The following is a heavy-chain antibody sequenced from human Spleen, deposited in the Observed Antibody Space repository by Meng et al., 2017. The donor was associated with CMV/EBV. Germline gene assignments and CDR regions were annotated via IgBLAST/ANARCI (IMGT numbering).Heavy chain of an antibody. CDR1: DDSVSRSDYT. CDR3: ARETSFLEWVRFDP. Sequence: SDDSVSRSDYTWGWIRQPPGKGLEWIGSVYYSGHAYYNPSLKSRVTTSVDTSKNQLSLKLSSVTAADTAIYYCARETSFLEWVRFDPWGPGTLVTVSS. V-gene: IGHV4-39*07. D-gene: IGHD3-3*02. CDR2: VYYSGHA. J-gene: IGHJ5*02.